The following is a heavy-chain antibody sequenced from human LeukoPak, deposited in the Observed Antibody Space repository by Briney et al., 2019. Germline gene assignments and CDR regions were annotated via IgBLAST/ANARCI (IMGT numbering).Heavy chain of an antibody. CDR1: GFTFSSYG. D-gene: IGHD6-19*01. J-gene: IGHJ6*03. CDR2: IRYDGSNK. CDR3: AKGSKAVLFTRDYYMDV. Sequence: GGSLRLSCAASGFTFSSYGIHWVRQAPGKGLEWVAFIRYDGSNKHYADSVKGRFTISRDNSKNTLYLQMNSLRAEDTAVYYCAKGSKAVLFTRDYYMDVWGKGTTVTVSS. V-gene: IGHV3-30*02.